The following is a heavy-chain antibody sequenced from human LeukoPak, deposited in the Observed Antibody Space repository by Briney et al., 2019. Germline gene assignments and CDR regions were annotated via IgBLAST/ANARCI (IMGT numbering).Heavy chain of an antibody. Sequence: GGSLRLSCAASGFSFGSFTMSWVRQAPGKGLEWVSDISGSGGNTYYADSVKGRPTISRNNSKNTLYLQMNSLRAEDTAIYYCARAGSISWYDYWGQGTLVTVSS. CDR2: ISGSGGNT. CDR1: GFSFGSFT. J-gene: IGHJ4*02. D-gene: IGHD6-13*01. CDR3: ARAGSISWYDY. V-gene: IGHV3-23*01.